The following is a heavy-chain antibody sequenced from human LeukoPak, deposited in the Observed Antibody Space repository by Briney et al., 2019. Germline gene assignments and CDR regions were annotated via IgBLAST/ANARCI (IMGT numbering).Heavy chain of an antibody. CDR2: INPNSGGT. D-gene: IGHD2-15*01. CDR1: GYTFTGYY. J-gene: IGHJ5*02. Sequence: ASVKVSCKASGYTFTGYYMHCVRQAPGQGREWMGWINPNSGGTNYAQKFQGRVTMTRDTSISTAYMELSRLRSDDTAVYYCARAYEYRSGGSCYSWFDPWGQGTLVTVSS. CDR3: ARAYEYRSGGSCYSWFDP. V-gene: IGHV1-2*02.